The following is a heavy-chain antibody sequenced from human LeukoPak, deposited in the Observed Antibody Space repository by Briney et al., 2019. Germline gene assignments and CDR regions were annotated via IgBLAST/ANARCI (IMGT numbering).Heavy chain of an antibody. CDR1: GFTFSSYE. CDR3: ARDESRDGYNNY. Sequence: GGPLRLSCAASGFTFSSYEMNWVRQAPGKGLEWVSYINSSGNTIYYADSVKGRFTISRDNAKNSLYLQMNSLRAEDTAVYYCARDESRDGYNNYWGQGTLVTVSS. V-gene: IGHV3-48*03. J-gene: IGHJ4*02. CDR2: INSSGNTI. D-gene: IGHD5-24*01.